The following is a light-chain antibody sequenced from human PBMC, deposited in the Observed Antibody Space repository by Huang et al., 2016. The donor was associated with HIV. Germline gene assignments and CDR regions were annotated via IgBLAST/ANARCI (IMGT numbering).Light chain of an antibody. J-gene: IGKJ1*01. CDR2: EAS. CDR1: QSLLHTDGTTY. V-gene: IGKV2D-29*02. CDR3: MQSMEAAT. Sequence: DIVMTQTPRSLSVTPGQPASISCKSSQSLLHTDGTTYLSWYLQKPGQSPQLLIDEASNRFSGVPDRFSGSGSATNFTLKVSRVEAEDVGIYYCMQSMEAATFGQGTKVEIK.